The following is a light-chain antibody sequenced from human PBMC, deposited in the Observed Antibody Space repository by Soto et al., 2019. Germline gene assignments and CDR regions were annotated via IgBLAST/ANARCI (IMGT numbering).Light chain of an antibody. CDR2: EVS. Sequence: QSALTQPASVSGSPGQSITISCTGTSSDVGGYNYVSWYQQQPGKAPKLMIYEVSYRPSGVSKRFSGSKSGNTASLTISGLQAEDEADYYCTSYTISSTLEGVLFGGGTQLTVL. CDR1: SSDVGGYNY. J-gene: IGLJ2*01. CDR3: TSYTISSTLEGVL. V-gene: IGLV2-14*01.